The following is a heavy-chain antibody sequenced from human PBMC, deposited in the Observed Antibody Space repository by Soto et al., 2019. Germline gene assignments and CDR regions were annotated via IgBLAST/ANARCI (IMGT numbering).Heavy chain of an antibody. Sequence: GGSLRLSCAASGFTFSNAWMSWVRQAPGKGLEWVGRIKSKTDGGTTDYAAPVKGRFSISRDDSKNTLYLQMNSLKTEDTAVYYCTTDGGYDSSGYDSYYYGMDVWGQGTTVTVSS. CDR3: TTDGGYDSSGYDSYYYGMDV. V-gene: IGHV3-15*01. D-gene: IGHD3-22*01. CDR2: IKSKTDGGTT. J-gene: IGHJ6*02. CDR1: GFTFSNAW.